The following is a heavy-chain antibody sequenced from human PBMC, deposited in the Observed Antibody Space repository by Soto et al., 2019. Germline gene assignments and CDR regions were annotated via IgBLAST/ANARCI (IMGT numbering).Heavy chain of an antibody. D-gene: IGHD4-17*01. CDR3: TRQTLSGYGDYGRGDY. V-gene: IGHV3-73*01. CDR2: IRSKANSYAT. CDR1: GFTFSGSA. J-gene: IGHJ4*02. Sequence: EVQLVESGGGLVQPGGSLKLSCAASGFTFSGSAMHWVRQASGKGLEWVGRIRSKANSYATAYAASVKGRFTISRDDSKNTAYLQMNSLKTEDTAVYYCTRQTLSGYGDYGRGDYWGQGTLVTVSS.